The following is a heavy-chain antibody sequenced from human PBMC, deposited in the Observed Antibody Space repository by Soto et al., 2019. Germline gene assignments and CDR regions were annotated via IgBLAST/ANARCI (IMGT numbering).Heavy chain of an antibody. Sequence: APVTASSKPSGYTSTSYDINWVRQAPGQGLEWMGWMNPNSGNTGYAQKFQGRVTMTRNTSISTAYMELSSLRSEDTAVYYCARVESSSWYRAFDIWGQGTMVTVSS. D-gene: IGHD6-13*01. CDR3: ARVESSSWYRAFDI. CDR1: GYTSTSYD. V-gene: IGHV1-8*01. J-gene: IGHJ3*02. CDR2: MNPNSGNT.